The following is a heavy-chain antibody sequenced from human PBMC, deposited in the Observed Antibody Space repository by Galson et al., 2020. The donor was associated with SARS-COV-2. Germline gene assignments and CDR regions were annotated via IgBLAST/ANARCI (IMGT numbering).Heavy chain of an antibody. CDR2: ISSSSTTM. J-gene: IGHJ3*02. CDR3: AKGYYFDTIDAFDM. V-gene: IGHV3-48*02. CDR1: GFTFNKYS. Sequence: QAGGSLRLSCVGSGFTFNKYSVNWVRQAPGKGLEWLSYISSSSTTMYYADSVKGRFTISRDNVKKSLYLQMNSLRDEDTAVYYCAKGYYFDTIDAFDMWGQGTMVTVSS. D-gene: IGHD3-22*01.